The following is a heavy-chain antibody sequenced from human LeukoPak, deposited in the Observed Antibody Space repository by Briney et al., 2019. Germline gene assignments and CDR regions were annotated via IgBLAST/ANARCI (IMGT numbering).Heavy chain of an antibody. CDR1: GFTFSSFA. D-gene: IGHD1-26*01. Sequence: GGSLRLSCAASGFTFSSFAMHWVRQAPGKGLEWLTVISYDGGNKHYADSVKGRFTISRDNSKNTLYLQMNSLRAEYTAVYYCAKDRPLSGTYSCCYYYGMDAWGQGTTVTVSS. CDR2: ISYDGGNK. V-gene: IGHV3-30*18. J-gene: IGHJ6*02. CDR3: AKDRPLSGTYSCCYYYGMDA.